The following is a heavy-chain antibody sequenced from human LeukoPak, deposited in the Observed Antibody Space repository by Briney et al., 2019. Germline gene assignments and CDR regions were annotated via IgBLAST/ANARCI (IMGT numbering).Heavy chain of an antibody. CDR2: INPNSGGT. Sequence: GASVKVSCKASGYTFTGYYMHWVRQAPGQGLEWMGWINPNSGGTNYAQKFQGWVTMTRDTSISTAYMELSRLRSDDTAVYYCARDTYYYDSRGYYLTNPTFDYWGQGTLVTVSS. D-gene: IGHD3-22*01. J-gene: IGHJ4*02. V-gene: IGHV1-2*04. CDR1: GYTFTGYY. CDR3: ARDTYYYDSRGYYLTNPTFDY.